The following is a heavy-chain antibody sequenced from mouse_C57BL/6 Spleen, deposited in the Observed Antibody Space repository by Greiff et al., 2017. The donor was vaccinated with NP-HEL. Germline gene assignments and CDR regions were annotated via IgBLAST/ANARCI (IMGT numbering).Heavy chain of an antibody. CDR2: ISSGGSYT. Sequence: EVKLMESGGDLVKPGGSLKLSCAASGFTFSSYGMSWVRQTPDKRLEWVATISSGGSYTYYPDSVKGRFTISRDNAKNTLYLQMSSLKSEDTAMYYCARRSVVAWYYAMDYWGQGTSVTVSS. J-gene: IGHJ4*01. V-gene: IGHV5-6*02. CDR3: ARRSVVAWYYAMDY. D-gene: IGHD1-1*01. CDR1: GFTFSSYG.